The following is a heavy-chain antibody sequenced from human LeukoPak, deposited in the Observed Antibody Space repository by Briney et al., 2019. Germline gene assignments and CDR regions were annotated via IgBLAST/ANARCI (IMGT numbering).Heavy chain of an antibody. Sequence: GASVKVSCKTSGYTFTDYYMHWVRQAPGQGLEWMGWIRSNSGATNYAQKFQGTVTMTRDTSITTAYMELSRLTSDDTAVYYCAAGRGGSYRLDYWGQGTLVTVSS. V-gene: IGHV1-2*02. D-gene: IGHD1-26*01. CDR1: GYTFTDYY. CDR2: IRSNSGAT. CDR3: AAGRGGSYRLDY. J-gene: IGHJ4*02.